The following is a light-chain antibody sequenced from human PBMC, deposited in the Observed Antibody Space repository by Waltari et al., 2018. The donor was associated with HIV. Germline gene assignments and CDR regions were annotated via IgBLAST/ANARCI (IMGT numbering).Light chain of an antibody. CDR1: QGIGYS. J-gene: IGKJ1*01. V-gene: IGKV1-27*01. CDR2: RAS. Sequence: DIRMNHSPSSLSESVGDRVTITCRATQGIGYSLAWYQQSPGQGPKLLIYRASTLHSGVPSRFTGSGSGTYFTLSITSLQPEGVATYFCQKYNNAPHTFGQGTKVEI. CDR3: QKYNNAPHT.